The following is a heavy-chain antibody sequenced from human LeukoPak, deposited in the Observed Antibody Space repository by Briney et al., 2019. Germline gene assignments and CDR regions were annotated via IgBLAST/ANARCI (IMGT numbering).Heavy chain of an antibody. CDR1: GFTFRDSA. CDR3: TREFHSSGWYLTFAY. Sequence: GGSLRLSFAASGFTFRDSAMHWVRQASGKGLEWIGRVKTKANNYATAYAASVMGRFTISRDDSKNTAYLEMNSLKTEDTAVYYCTREFHSSGWYLTFAYWGQGSQVTVSS. V-gene: IGHV3-73*01. CDR2: VKTKANNYAT. D-gene: IGHD6-19*01. J-gene: IGHJ4*02.